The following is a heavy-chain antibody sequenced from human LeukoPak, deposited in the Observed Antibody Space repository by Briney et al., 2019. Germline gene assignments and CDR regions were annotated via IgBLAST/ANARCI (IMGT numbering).Heavy chain of an antibody. V-gene: IGHV3-23*01. D-gene: IGHD3-3*01. CDR3: AKGVDNDFWSGYFDALDI. CDR2: ISGSDGST. CDR1: GFIFSTYA. Sequence: PGGSLRLSCAASGFIFSTYAMSWVRQAPGKGLEWVSGISGSDGSTYYADSVGGRFTISRDNSKYTLYLRMNSLRVEDTAIYYCAKGVDNDFWSGYFDALDIWGLGTMVTVSS. J-gene: IGHJ3*02.